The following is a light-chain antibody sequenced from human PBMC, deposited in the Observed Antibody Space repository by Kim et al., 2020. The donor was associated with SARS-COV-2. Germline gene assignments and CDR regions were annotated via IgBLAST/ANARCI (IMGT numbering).Light chain of an antibody. CDR3: SSYTSSSTLV. J-gene: IGLJ1*01. Sequence: GQSITISCTGTSSNVGGYNYVSWYQQHPGKAPKLMIYDVSNRPSGVSNRFSGSKSGNTASLTISGLQAEDEADYYCSSYTSSSTLVFGTGTKVTVL. CDR2: DVS. V-gene: IGLV2-14*03. CDR1: SSNVGGYNY.